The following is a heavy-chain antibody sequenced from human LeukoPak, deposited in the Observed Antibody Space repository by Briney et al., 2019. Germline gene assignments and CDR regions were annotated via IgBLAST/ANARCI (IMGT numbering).Heavy chain of an antibody. CDR1: GYTFTSYG. Sequence: ASVKVPCKASGYTFTSYGISWVRQAPGQGLEWMGRIIPIFGTANYAQKFQGRVTITTDESTSTAYMELSSLRSEDTAVYYCAREKTSGYSSSYFDYWGQGTLVTVSS. CDR3: AREKTSGYSSSYFDY. J-gene: IGHJ4*02. CDR2: IIPIFGTA. D-gene: IGHD5-18*01. V-gene: IGHV1-69*05.